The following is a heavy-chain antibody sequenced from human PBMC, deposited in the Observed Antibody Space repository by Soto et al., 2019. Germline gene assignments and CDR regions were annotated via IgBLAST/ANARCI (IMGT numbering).Heavy chain of an antibody. CDR1: GGTFGSYA. D-gene: IGHD2-2*01. V-gene: IGHV1-69*01. J-gene: IGHJ6*02. Sequence: QVQLVQSGAEVKKPGSSVKVSRKASGGTFGSYAITWVRRAPGQGLEWLGGIIPILNSPAYAQKFQARVVITADEITNTAYMELNSLRFDDTAVYYCAREAPYCTSATCPKFYDMDVWGQGTTVTVAS. CDR3: AREAPYCTSATCPKFYDMDV. CDR2: IIPILNSP.